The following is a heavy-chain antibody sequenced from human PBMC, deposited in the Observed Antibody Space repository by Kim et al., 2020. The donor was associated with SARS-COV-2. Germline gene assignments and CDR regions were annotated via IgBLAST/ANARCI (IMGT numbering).Heavy chain of an antibody. D-gene: IGHD6-13*01. Sequence: SQTLSLTCAISGDSVSSNSAGWNWIRQSPSRGLEWMGRTYYRSKWYNDYAVSVKSRITINPDTSKNQFSMQLNSVTPEDTAVYYCTRDRVSSSPEDGMDVWGQGTTVTVSS. CDR3: TRDRVSSSPEDGMDV. V-gene: IGHV6-1*01. CDR2: TYYRSKWYN. J-gene: IGHJ6*02. CDR1: GDSVSSNSAG.